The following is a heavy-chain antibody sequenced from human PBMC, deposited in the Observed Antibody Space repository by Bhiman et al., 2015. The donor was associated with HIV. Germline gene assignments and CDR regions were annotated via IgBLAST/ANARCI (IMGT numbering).Heavy chain of an antibody. J-gene: IGHJ6*02. Sequence: EVQLVESGGGLVKPGGSLRLSCAASGFTFSIYTMNWVRQAPGKGLEWVSSISSSSSYIYYADSLKGRFTISRDNAKNSLYLQMNSLRAEDTAVYYCAREGPYSSSDGMDVWGQGTTVTVSS. V-gene: IGHV3-21*03. D-gene: IGHD3-22*01. CDR1: GFTFSIYT. CDR3: AREGPYSSSDGMDV. CDR2: ISSSSSYI.